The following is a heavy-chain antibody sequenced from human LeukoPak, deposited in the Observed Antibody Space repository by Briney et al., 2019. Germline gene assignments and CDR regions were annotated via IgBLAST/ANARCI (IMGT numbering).Heavy chain of an antibody. Sequence: PGGSLRLSCAASGFTFSNAWMSWVRQAPGKGLEWVGRIKSKTDGGTTDYAAPVKGRFTISRDDSKNTLYLQMNSLKTEDTAVYYCTTDVARGDYEYYFDYWGQGTLVTVSS. V-gene: IGHV3-15*01. D-gene: IGHD4-17*01. CDR1: GFTFSNAW. CDR3: TTDVARGDYEYYFDY. J-gene: IGHJ4*02. CDR2: IKSKTDGGTT.